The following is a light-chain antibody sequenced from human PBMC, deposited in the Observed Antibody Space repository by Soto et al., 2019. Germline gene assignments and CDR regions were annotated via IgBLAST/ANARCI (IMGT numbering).Light chain of an antibody. V-gene: IGLV2-14*01. CDR2: EVS. CDR3: SSYTSINTLL. Sequence: QSALTQPASVSGSPGQSITISCTGTSSDIGGYDSVSWYQQHPGKAPKLLIYEVSSRPSGVSDRFSGSKSGNTASLTISGIQPEDETDYYCSSYTSINTLLFGGGTTLTVL. CDR1: SSDIGGYDS. J-gene: IGLJ2*01.